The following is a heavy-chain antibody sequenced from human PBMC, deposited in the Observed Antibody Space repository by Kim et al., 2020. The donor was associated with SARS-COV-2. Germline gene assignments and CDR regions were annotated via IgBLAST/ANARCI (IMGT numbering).Heavy chain of an antibody. CDR1: GESFRNFY. Sequence: SETLSLTCAVYGESFRNFYWSWIRQPPGKGLEWIGEINHRGSTNYNPSLKSRVTISVDTSKNQFSLRLNSVTAADTAMYYCARETSRWDDAFDVWGQGT. CDR2: INHRGST. J-gene: IGHJ3*01. D-gene: IGHD6-13*01. CDR3: ARETSRWDDAFDV. V-gene: IGHV4-34*01.